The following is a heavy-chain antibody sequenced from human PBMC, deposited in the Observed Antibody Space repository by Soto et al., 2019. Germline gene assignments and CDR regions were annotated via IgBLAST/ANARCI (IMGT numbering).Heavy chain of an antibody. J-gene: IGHJ6*02. D-gene: IGHD3-10*01. CDR2: IYSGGST. V-gene: IGHV3-53*01. Sequence: GGSLRLSCAASGFTVSSNYMSWVRQAPGKGLEWVSVIYSGGSTYCADSVKGRFTISGDNSKNTLYLQMNSLRAEDTAVYYCAASGEGYYYYGMDVWGQGTTVTVSS. CDR3: AASGEGYYYYGMDV. CDR1: GFTVSSNY.